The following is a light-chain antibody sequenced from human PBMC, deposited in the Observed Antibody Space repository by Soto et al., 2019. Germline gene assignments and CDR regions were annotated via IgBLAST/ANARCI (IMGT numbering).Light chain of an antibody. CDR1: QGIKSH. V-gene: IGKV1-9*01. Sequence: DIQLAQSPSFLSASVGDRITITCRASQGIKSHLAWYQQKPGRAPKLLIYAASNLQSGVPSRFSGGGFGTEFTLTISGLQPEDFATYYCQQLNGYPPFTFGPGTKVDFK. J-gene: IGKJ3*01. CDR2: AAS. CDR3: QQLNGYPPFT.